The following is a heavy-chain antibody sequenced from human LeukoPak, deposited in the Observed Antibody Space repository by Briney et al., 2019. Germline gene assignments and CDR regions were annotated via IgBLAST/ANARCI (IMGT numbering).Heavy chain of an antibody. V-gene: IGHV4-4*07. J-gene: IGHJ4*02. Sequence: SETLSLTCTVSGGSISSYYWSWIRQPAGKGLEWIGRIYTSGSTNYNPSLKSRVTMSVDTSKNQFSLKLSSVTAADTAVYCCAREPRYGPHVGFDYWGQGTLATVSS. CDR2: IYTSGST. CDR3: AREPRYGPHVGFDY. D-gene: IGHD3-10*01. CDR1: GGSISSYY.